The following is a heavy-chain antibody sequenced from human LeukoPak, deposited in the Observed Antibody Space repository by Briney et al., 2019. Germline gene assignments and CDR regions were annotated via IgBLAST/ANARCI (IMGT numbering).Heavy chain of an antibody. J-gene: IGHJ4*02. CDR3: ARPLVGADTLFDY. Sequence: HGESLKISCKGSGYSFTSYWIGWVRQMPGKGLEWMGIIYPGDSDTRYSPSFQGQVTISADKSISTAYLQWSSLKASDTAMYHCARPLVGADTLFDYWGQGTLVTVSS. V-gene: IGHV5-51*01. CDR2: IYPGDSDT. D-gene: IGHD1-26*01. CDR1: GYSFTSYW.